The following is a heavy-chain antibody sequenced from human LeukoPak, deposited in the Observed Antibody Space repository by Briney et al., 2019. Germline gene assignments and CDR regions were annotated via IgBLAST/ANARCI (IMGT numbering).Heavy chain of an antibody. CDR2: ISSSGSTI. J-gene: IGHJ4*02. CDR1: GFTFSDYY. V-gene: IGHV3-11*04. CDR3: ARGELTFHYDYVWGSYRQIY. Sequence: GGSLRLSCAASGFTFSDYYMSWIRQAPGKGLEWVSYISSSGSTIYYADSVKGRFTISRDNAKNSLYLQMNSLRAEDTAVYYCARGELTFHYDYVWGSYRQIYWGQGTLVTVSS. D-gene: IGHD3-16*02.